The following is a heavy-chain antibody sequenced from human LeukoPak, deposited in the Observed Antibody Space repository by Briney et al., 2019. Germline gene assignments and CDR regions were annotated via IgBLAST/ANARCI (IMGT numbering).Heavy chain of an antibody. CDR1: GYTFTSYY. CDR3: ARVGYSRALAPGAFDI. Sequence: ASVKVSCKASGYTFTSYYMHWVRQAPGQGLEWMGIINPSGGSTSYAQKFQGRVTMTRDMSTSTVYMELSSLRSEDTAVYYCARVGYSRALAPGAFDIWGQGTMVTVSS. J-gene: IGHJ3*02. D-gene: IGHD6-13*01. V-gene: IGHV1-46*01. CDR2: INPSGGST.